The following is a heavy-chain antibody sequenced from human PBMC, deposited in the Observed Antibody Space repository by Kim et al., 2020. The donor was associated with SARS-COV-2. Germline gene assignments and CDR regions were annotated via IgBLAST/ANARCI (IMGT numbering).Heavy chain of an antibody. D-gene: IGHD5-12*01. CDR2: IYYSGST. Sequence: SETLSLTCTVSGGSISSYYWSWIRQPPGKGLEWIGYIYYSGSTNYNPSLKSRVTISVDTSKNQFSLKLSSVTAADTAVYYCARSSGYDLGAFDIWGQGTMVTVSS. CDR1: GGSISSYY. J-gene: IGHJ3*02. V-gene: IGHV4-59*01. CDR3: ARSSGYDLGAFDI.